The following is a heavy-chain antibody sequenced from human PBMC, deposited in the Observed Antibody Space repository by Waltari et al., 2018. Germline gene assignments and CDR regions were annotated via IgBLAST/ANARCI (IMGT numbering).Heavy chain of an antibody. D-gene: IGHD6-19*01. CDR3: ARHRGRAVAGLYYFDY. CDR1: GGSISSGSYY. V-gene: IGHV4-61*09. Sequence: QVQLQESGPGLVKPSQTLSLTCTVSGGSISSGSYYWSWIRQPAGKGLEWIGYIYTSGSTNYNPSLKSRVTISVDTSKNQFSLKLSSVTAADTAVYYCARHRGRAVAGLYYFDYWGQGTLVTVSS. J-gene: IGHJ4*02. CDR2: IYTSGST.